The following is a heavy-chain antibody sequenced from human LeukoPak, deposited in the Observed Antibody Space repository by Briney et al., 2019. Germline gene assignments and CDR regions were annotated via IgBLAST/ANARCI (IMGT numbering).Heavy chain of an antibody. Sequence: ASVKVSCKASGYTFTSYDINWVRQAPGQGLEWMGWINPNSGGTNSAQKFQGRVTMTRDTSISTAYMDLSRLRSDDTAVYYCARVSTMSPNHHEDDAFDIWGQGTMVTVSS. CDR3: ARVSTMSPNHHEDDAFDI. V-gene: IGHV1-2*02. D-gene: IGHD2/OR15-2a*01. CDR1: GYTFTSYD. J-gene: IGHJ3*02. CDR2: INPNSGGT.